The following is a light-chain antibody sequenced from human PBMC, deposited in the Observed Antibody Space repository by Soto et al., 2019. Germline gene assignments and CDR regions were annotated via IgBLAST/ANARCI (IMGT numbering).Light chain of an antibody. V-gene: IGLV2-14*01. J-gene: IGLJ2*01. CDR2: DVS. CDR1: SSDVGGYNY. CDR3: SSYTSSPSVI. Sequence: QSVLTQPASVSGSPGQSITISCTGISSDVGGYNYVSWYQQHPGKAPKLMIYDVSNRPSGVSNRFSGSKSGNTASLTISGLQAEDQADYYFSSYTSSPSVIFGGGTQLTVL.